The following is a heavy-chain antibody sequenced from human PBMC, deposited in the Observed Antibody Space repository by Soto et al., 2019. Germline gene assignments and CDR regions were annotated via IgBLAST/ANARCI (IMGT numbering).Heavy chain of an antibody. J-gene: IGHJ6*02. V-gene: IGHV4-59*01. CDR1: GGSISSYY. Sequence: NPSETLSLTCTVSGGSISSYYWSWIRQPPGKGLEWIGYIYYSGSTNYNPSLKSRVTISVDTSKNQFSLKLSSVTAADTAVYYCARDRTWDYYGMDVWGQGTTVTVSS. CDR3: ARDRTWDYYGMDV. D-gene: IGHD7-27*01. CDR2: IYYSGST.